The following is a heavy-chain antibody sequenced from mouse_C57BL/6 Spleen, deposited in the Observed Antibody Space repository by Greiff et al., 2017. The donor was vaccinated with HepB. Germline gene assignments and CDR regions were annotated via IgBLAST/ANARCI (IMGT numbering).Heavy chain of an antibody. J-gene: IGHJ1*03. Sequence: KESCKASGYTFPSYWMQWVKQRPGQGLEWIGEIDPSDSYTNYNQKFKGKATLTVDTSSSTAYMQLSSLTSEDSAVYYCARRAYGSSWYFDVWGTGTTVTVSS. D-gene: IGHD1-1*01. CDR3: ARRAYGSSWYFDV. CDR1: GYTFPSYW. CDR2: IDPSDSYT. V-gene: IGHV1-50*01.